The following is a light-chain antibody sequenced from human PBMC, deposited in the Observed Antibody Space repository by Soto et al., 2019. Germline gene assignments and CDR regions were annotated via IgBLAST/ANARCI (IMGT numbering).Light chain of an antibody. CDR1: QSLDGNF. CDR3: RQYGRSLGFA. CDR2: GAS. J-gene: IGKJ4*01. Sequence: IVVTVSPGTLSLSQGERANLSCRAIQSLDGNFLAWYQEKPGQAPRLLIYGASSRASGIPDRFSGSGSGTDFTLTISRLEPEDFAVYYCRQYGRSLGFAFGGGTKVDI. V-gene: IGKV3-20*01.